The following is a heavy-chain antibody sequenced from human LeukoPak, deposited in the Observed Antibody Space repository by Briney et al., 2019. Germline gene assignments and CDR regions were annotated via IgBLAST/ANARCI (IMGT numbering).Heavy chain of an antibody. D-gene: IGHD3-16*02. J-gene: IGHJ4*02. V-gene: IGHV1-2*02. Sequence: GASVKVSCKASGYTFTSYYMHWVRQAPGQGLEWMGWMNPNSGATNYAQKFQGRVTMTRDTSISTAYMELSRLRSDDTAVYYCARGYDYVWGSYRSLLYYFDYWGQGTLVTVSS. CDR3: ARGYDYVWGSYRSLLYYFDY. CDR1: GYTFTSYY. CDR2: MNPNSGAT.